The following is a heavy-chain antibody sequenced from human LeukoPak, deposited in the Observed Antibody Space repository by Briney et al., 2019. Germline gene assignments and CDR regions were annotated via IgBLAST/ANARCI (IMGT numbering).Heavy chain of an antibody. Sequence: GGSLRLSCAASGFTFSSYAMHWVRQAPGKGLEWVAAISYDGSNKYCADSVKGRFTISRDNSKNTLYLQMNSLRAEDTAVYYCASPKGITMVRGVITKAPFDYWGQGTLVTVSS. J-gene: IGHJ4*02. CDR1: GFTFSSYA. V-gene: IGHV3-30*04. CDR2: ISYDGSNK. CDR3: ASPKGITMVRGVITKAPFDY. D-gene: IGHD3-10*01.